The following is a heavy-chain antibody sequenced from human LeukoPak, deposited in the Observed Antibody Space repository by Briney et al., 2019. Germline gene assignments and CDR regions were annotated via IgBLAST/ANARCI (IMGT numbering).Heavy chain of an antibody. V-gene: IGHV3-23*01. Sequence: PGGTLRLSCAASGFTFSSYAMSWVRQAPGKGREWVSAISGTGGSTYYADSVKSRFTISRDNSKNTLYLQMNSLRAEDTAVYYCAKVIAVAGIAFDYWGQGTLVTVSS. J-gene: IGHJ4*02. D-gene: IGHD6-19*01. CDR3: AKVIAVAGIAFDY. CDR1: GFTFSSYA. CDR2: ISGTGGST.